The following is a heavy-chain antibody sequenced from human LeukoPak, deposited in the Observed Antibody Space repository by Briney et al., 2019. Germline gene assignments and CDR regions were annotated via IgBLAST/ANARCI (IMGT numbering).Heavy chain of an antibody. J-gene: IGHJ3*02. Sequence: SVKVSCKATSRISWVRQAPGQGLEWMGWIGTYGGDTYYVQKFQGRITVTTDTSTSTVYMELRNLRSDDTAVYYCARAVDLNWNDVMYAFDIWGQGTMVTVSS. V-gene: IGHV1-18*01. CDR1: TSR. CDR3: ARAVDLNWNDVMYAFDI. CDR2: IGTYGGDT. D-gene: IGHD1-1*01.